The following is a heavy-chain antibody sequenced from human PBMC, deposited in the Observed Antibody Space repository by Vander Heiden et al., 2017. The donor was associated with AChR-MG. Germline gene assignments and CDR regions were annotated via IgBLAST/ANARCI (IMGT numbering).Heavy chain of an antibody. V-gene: IGHV1-18*01. CDR1: GYTFTSYG. J-gene: IGHJ6*02. Sequence: QVQLVQSGAEVKKPGASVKVSCKASGYTFTSYGLSWVRQAPGQGLEWMGWISAYNGNTNYAQKLQGRVTMTTDTSTSTAYMELRSLRSDDTAVYYCARGDVVVPAARRNYYYGMDVWGQGTTVTVSS. CDR2: ISAYNGNT. D-gene: IGHD2-2*01. CDR3: ARGDVVVPAARRNYYYGMDV.